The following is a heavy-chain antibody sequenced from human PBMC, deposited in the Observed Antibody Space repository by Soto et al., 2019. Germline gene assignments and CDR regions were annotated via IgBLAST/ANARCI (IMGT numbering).Heavy chain of an antibody. Sequence: ASVKVSCKASGGTFSSYAISWVRQAPGQGLEWMGGIIPIFGTANYAQKFQGRVTITADESTSTAYMELSSLRSEDTAVYYCASRFGELLSYYGMDVWGQWTTVTVSS. V-gene: IGHV1-69*13. CDR1: GGTFSSYA. CDR3: ASRFGELLSYYGMDV. D-gene: IGHD3-10*01. J-gene: IGHJ6*02. CDR2: IIPIFGTA.